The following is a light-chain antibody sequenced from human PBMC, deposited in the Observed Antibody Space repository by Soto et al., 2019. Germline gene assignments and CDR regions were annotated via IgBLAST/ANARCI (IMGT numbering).Light chain of an antibody. CDR3: QQYGSSTFT. J-gene: IGKJ3*01. CDR1: QSVRSSY. CDR2: GAS. V-gene: IGKV3-20*01. Sequence: EVVLTQSPGTLSLSPGERATLSCRASQSVRSSYVAWYQQKPGQAPRLLIYGASSRATGIPDRFSGSGSETDFTLTISRLEPEDFAVYYCQQYGSSTFTFGPVTTVDIK.